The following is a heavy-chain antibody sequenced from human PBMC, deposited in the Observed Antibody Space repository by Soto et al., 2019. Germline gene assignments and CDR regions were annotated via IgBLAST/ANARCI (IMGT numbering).Heavy chain of an antibody. D-gene: IGHD2-2*01. CDR3: AKDHCSSTSCYPPFDY. V-gene: IGHV3-23*01. J-gene: IGHJ4*02. CDR2: ISGSGGST. Sequence: GGSLRLSCAASGFTFSSYAMSWVRQAPGKGLEWVSAISGSGGSTYYADSVKGRFTISRDNSKNTLYLQMNSLRAEDTAVYYCAKDHCSSTSCYPPFDYWGQGTLVTVSS. CDR1: GFTFSSYA.